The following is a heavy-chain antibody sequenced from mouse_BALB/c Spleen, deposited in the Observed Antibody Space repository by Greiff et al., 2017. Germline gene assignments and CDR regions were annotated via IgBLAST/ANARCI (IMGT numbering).Heavy chain of an antibody. D-gene: IGHD1-1*02. J-gene: IGHJ4*01. CDR1: GFTFSSYG. V-gene: IGHV5-6-3*01. CDR3: AGWVGDYYAMDY. Sequence: DVMLVESGGGLVQPGGSLKLSCAASGFTFSSYGMSWVRQTPDKRLELVATINSNGGSTYYPDTVKGRFTISRDNPKNTLFLQMTSLRSEDTAMYYCAGWVGDYYAMDYWGQGTSVTVSS. CDR2: INSNGGST.